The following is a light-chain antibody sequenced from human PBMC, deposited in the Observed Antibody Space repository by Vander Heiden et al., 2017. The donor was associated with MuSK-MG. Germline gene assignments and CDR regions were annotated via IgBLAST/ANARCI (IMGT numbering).Light chain of an antibody. J-gene: IGKJ4*01. CDR1: QSVSSSY. CDR3: QQDGSSPLT. CDR2: GAS. Sequence: DIVLTQAPGTLSFSPAETATLSCRASQSVSSSYLAWYQQKPGQAPRLLIYGASSRATGLPDRFSGSGSGTDFTLTISRLEPEDFAVYYCQQDGSSPLTFGGGTKVEIK. V-gene: IGKV3-20*01.